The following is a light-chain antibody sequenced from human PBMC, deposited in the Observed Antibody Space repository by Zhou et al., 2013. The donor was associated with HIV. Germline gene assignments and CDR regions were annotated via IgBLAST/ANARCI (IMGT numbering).Light chain of an antibody. CDR3: QQSYSTLLT. CDR1: QSISNY. Sequence: DIQMTQSPSSLSASVGDRVTITCRASQSISNYLNWYQQKPGKAPKLLIYAASSLQSGVPSRFSGSGSGTDFTLTISSLQPEDFATYYCQQSYSTLLTFGGGTKVEIQ. CDR2: AAS. V-gene: IGKV1-39*01. J-gene: IGKJ4*01.